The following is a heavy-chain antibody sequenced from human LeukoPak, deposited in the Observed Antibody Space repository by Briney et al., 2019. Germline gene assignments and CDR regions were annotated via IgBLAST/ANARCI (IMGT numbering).Heavy chain of an antibody. J-gene: IGHJ4*02. D-gene: IGHD4-17*01. CDR2: IYSDVST. V-gene: IGHV3-66*01. CDR1: VFTVSINY. CDR3: TRGHTAVKRHFDF. Sequence: GGSLRLSSAPSVFTVSINYMSGVRQAPGKGLEWVSVIYSDVSTYYANSVTGRFKISRENSKNTLYLQMNSLRAEDTAVYYCTRGHTAVKRHFDFWGQGTLVTVSS.